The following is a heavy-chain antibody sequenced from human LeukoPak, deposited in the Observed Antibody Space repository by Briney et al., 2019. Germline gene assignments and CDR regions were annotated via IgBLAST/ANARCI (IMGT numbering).Heavy chain of an antibody. V-gene: IGHV3-74*01. CDR1: GFSFSSYW. D-gene: IGHD5-18*01. J-gene: IGHJ4*02. CDR2: IISDGSST. CDR3: ARDRGYSSDY. Sequence: GGSLRLSCAASGFSFSSYWMHWVRQAPGKGLVWVSLIISDGSSTTYADSVKGRFTISRDNAKNTLYLQMTSLRAEDTAVYYCARDRGYSSDYWGQGTLVTVSS.